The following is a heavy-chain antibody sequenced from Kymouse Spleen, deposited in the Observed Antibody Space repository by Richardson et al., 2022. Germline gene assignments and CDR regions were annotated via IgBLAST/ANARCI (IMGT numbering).Heavy chain of an antibody. J-gene: IGHJ4*02. CDR3: ARMGYSSGWYNFDY. Sequence: QVQLQQWGAGLLKPSETLSLTCAVYGGSFSGYYWSWIRQPPGKGLEWIGEINHSGSTNYNPSLKSRVTISVDTSKNQFSLKLSSVTAADTAVYYCARMGYSSGWYNFDYWGQGTLVTVSS. CDR1: GGSFSGYY. CDR2: INHSGST. D-gene: IGHD6-19*01. V-gene: IGHV4-34*01.